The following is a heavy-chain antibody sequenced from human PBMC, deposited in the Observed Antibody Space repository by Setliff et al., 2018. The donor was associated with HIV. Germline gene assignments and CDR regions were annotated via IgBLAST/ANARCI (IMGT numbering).Heavy chain of an antibody. Sequence: PGGSLRLSCAASEFTFSVYAMSWLRQAPGKGLEWVSGISGSGSSTYYADSVKGRFTISRDNSKNTLYLQMNRLRADDTAIYYCARGFTIFGVGFSADPTGNWFDPWGQGTLVNVSS. CDR3: ARGFTIFGVGFSADPTGNWFDP. CDR2: ISGSGSST. V-gene: IGHV3-23*01. CDR1: EFTFSVYA. J-gene: IGHJ5*02. D-gene: IGHD3-3*01.